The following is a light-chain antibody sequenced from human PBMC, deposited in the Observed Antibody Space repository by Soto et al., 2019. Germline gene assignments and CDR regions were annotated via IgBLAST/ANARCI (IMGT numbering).Light chain of an antibody. CDR2: EDA. J-gene: IGLJ1*01. Sequence: TQSASVSVWPGRTATSSCSGDKLGDKYACWYQQKPGQSPVLVIYEDAKRPSGIPERFSGYKSGSTATLTIRGTQTMDDHEYYCPTWESSSGWVFGNAPKVPVL. CDR1: KLGDKY. CDR3: PTWESSSGWV. V-gene: IGLV3-1*01.